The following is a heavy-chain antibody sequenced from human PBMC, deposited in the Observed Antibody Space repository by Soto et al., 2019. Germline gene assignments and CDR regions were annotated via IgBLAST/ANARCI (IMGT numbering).Heavy chain of an antibody. CDR2: IYYSGST. CDR1: GGSISSGGYC. V-gene: IGHV4-31*03. J-gene: IGHJ4*02. CDR3: ARGAGKRFDY. Sequence: SETLSLTCTVSGGSISSGGYCWSWIRQHPGKGLEWIGYIYYSGSTYYNPSLKSRVTISVDTSKNQFSLKLSSVTAADTAVYYCARGAGKRFDYWGQGTLVTVSS. D-gene: IGHD3-16*01.